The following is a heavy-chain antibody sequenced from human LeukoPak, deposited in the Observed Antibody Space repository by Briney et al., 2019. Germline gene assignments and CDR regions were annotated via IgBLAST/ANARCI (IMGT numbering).Heavy chain of an antibody. CDR2: ITASGTAM. J-gene: IGHJ4*02. D-gene: IGHD1-26*01. Sequence: GGSLRLSCAASGFTFSNYDMSWVRQAPGKGLEWVSHITASGTAMFYADSVKGRFTISRDNAKNSLYLQMNSLRDEDTAVYYCASSGSYRFDYWGQGTLVTVSS. V-gene: IGHV3-48*02. CDR1: GFTFSNYD. CDR3: ASSGSYRFDY.